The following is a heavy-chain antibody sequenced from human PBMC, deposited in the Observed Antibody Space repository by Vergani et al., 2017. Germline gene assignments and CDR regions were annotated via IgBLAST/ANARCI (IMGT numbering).Heavy chain of an antibody. CDR1: GFTFSDYY. CDR3: ASFRNYYGSGSYPFDY. V-gene: IGHV3-11*05. CDR2: ISSSSSYT. Sequence: QVQLVESGGGLVKPGGSLRLSCAASGFTFSDYYMSWIRQAPGKGLEWVSYISSSSSYTNYADFVKGRFTISRDNAKNSLYLQMNSLRAEDTAVYYCASFRNYYGSGSYPFDYWGQGTLVTVSS. D-gene: IGHD3-10*01. J-gene: IGHJ4*02.